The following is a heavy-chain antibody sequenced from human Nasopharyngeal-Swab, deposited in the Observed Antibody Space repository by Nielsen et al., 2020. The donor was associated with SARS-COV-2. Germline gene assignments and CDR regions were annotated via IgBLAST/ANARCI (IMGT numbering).Heavy chain of an antibody. Sequence: ESLKISCAASGFTVSNSYMTWVRQAPGKGLEWVSVIYSGGTTYYADSVRGRFTISRDNSKNTLFLQMNSLRAEDTAVYYCARVERGYSGYDAFGIWGQGTMVTVSS. CDR1: GFTVSNSY. CDR2: IYSGGTT. D-gene: IGHD5-12*01. V-gene: IGHV3-66*01. J-gene: IGHJ3*02. CDR3: ARVERGYSGYDAFGI.